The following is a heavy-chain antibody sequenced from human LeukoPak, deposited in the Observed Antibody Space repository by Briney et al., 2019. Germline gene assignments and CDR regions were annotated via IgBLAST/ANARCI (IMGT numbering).Heavy chain of an antibody. V-gene: IGHV3-7*01. J-gene: IGHJ4*02. Sequence: GASLSLSCAASGFPFSNYWMAWVRQAPRKGPDWVANINLDGSQKYSVDSVKGRFTISRDNAENSLYLQMNSLRAEDTALYYCARKRPNYFDYWGQGTLVTVSS. CDR1: GFPFSNYW. CDR2: INLDGSQK. CDR3: ARKRPNYFDY.